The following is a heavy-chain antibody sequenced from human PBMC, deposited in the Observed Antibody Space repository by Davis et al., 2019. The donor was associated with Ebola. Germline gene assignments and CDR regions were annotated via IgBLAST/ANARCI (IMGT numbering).Heavy chain of an antibody. Sequence: GSLRLSCAVYGGSFSGYYWSWIRQPPGKGLEWIGEINHSGSTNYNPSLKSRVTISVDTSKNQFSLKLSSVTAADTAVYYCAREDTAMGNYFDYWGQGTLVTVSS. J-gene: IGHJ4*02. CDR2: INHSGST. D-gene: IGHD5-18*01. CDR1: GGSFSGYY. V-gene: IGHV4-34*01. CDR3: AREDTAMGNYFDY.